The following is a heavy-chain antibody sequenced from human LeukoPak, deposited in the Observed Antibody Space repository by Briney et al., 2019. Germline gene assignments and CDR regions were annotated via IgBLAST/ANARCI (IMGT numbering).Heavy chain of an antibody. V-gene: IGHV3-30*01. CDR1: GFTFSNYA. J-gene: IGHJ4*02. D-gene: IGHD3-10*01. Sequence: PGKSLRLFCAASGFTFSNYAMHWVRQAPGKGLEWVSLISSGGTYEYYADSVKGRFTISRDNPKNTLYLQLNSLRAEDTAVYYCARDSTYYYDSGSSGPHYFDNWGQGTLVTVSS. CDR3: ARDSTYYYDSGSSGPHYFDN. CDR2: ISSGGTYE.